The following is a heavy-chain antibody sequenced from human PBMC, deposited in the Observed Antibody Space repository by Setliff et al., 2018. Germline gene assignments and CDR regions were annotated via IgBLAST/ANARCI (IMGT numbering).Heavy chain of an antibody. CDR1: GGSISSGVYY. Sequence: SETLSLTCTVSGGSISSGVYYWGWIRQPPGKGLEWIGRIYHGGKTYYNTSLESRLTISVDTSKNQFSLKLSSVIAADTALYYCARGGTYRYFDYWGQGTLVTVSS. J-gene: IGHJ4*02. CDR3: ARGGTYRYFDY. V-gene: IGHV4-39*07. CDR2: IYHGGKT.